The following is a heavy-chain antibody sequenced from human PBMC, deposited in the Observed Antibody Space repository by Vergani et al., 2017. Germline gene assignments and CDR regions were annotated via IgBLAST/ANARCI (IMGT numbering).Heavy chain of an antibody. CDR1: GFTFSDYY. D-gene: IGHD4-23*01. J-gene: IGHJ6*03. Sequence: VQLLESGGGLVKPGGSLRLSCAASGFTFSDYYMSWIRQAPGKGLEWVSYISSSGSTIYYADSVKGRFTISRDNAKNSLYLQMNSLRAEDTAVYYCARDEEDDYGGKGDYYYYYMDVWGKGTTVTVSS. CDR3: ARDEEDDYGGKGDYYYYYMDV. V-gene: IGHV3-11*01. CDR2: ISSSGSTI.